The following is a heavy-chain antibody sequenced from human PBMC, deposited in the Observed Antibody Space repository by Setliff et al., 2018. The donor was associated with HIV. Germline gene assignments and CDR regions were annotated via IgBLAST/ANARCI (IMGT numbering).Heavy chain of an antibody. J-gene: IGHJ5*02. CDR2: IYYSGST. D-gene: IGHD3-10*01. Sequence: SETLSLTCTVSGGPISSSSYYWGWIRQPPGKGLEWIGSIYYSGSTYYNPSLKSRVTISVDTSKNQFSLKLSSVTAADTAVYYCARVGDYGSGGWFDPWGQGTLVTVSS. V-gene: IGHV4-39*07. CDR3: ARVGDYGSGGWFDP. CDR1: GGPISSSSYY.